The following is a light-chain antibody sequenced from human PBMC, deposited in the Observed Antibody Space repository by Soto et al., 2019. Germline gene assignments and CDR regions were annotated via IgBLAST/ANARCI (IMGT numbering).Light chain of an antibody. Sequence: VLTQPPSASGTAGQVVTISCSGGDSNIGSNSVYWYQHLPRMAPKLLIYYNNQRPSGVPDRFSGSRSGTSASLAIVGLRSEDEAVYYCAAWDASLSACVFGNGTKVTVL. CDR1: DSNIGSNS. J-gene: IGLJ1*01. CDR3: AAWDASLSACV. V-gene: IGLV1-47*02. CDR2: YNN.